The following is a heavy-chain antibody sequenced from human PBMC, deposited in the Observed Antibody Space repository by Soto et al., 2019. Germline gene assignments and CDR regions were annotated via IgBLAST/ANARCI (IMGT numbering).Heavy chain of an antibody. V-gene: IGHV3-48*03. J-gene: IGHJ5*02. CDR1: GFTFSSYE. CDR2: ISSSGSTI. Sequence: EVQLVESGGGLVQPGGSLRLSCAASGFTFSSYEMNWVRQAPGKGLEWVSSISSSGSTIYYADSLKGRFTSSRDNAKKSLYLQMNSLRAEDTAVYYCARSWGVYCSSTSCYSPWFDPWGQGTLVTVSS. D-gene: IGHD2-2*02. CDR3: ARSWGVYCSSTSCYSPWFDP.